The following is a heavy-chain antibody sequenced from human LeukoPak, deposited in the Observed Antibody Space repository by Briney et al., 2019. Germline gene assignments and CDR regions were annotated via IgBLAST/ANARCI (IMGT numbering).Heavy chain of an antibody. V-gene: IGHV1-46*01. Sequence: GSSVKVSCKASGGTFSNYAISWVRQAPGQGLEWMGMIYPRDGSTSYAQRFQDRVTVTRDTSTSTVHMELSGLRSEDTAVYYCARDQEGFDYWGQGTLVTVSS. CDR1: GGTFSNYA. CDR3: ARDQEGFDY. J-gene: IGHJ4*02. CDR2: IYPRDGST.